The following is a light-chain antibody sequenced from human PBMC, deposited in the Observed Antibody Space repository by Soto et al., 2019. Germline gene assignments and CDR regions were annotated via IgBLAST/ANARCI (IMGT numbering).Light chain of an antibody. CDR3: QQLSSYPLT. CDR1: QTVRNNY. CDR2: DAS. J-gene: IGKJ4*01. Sequence: EIVLTQSPGPLSLSPGERAPLSGRASQTVRNNYLAWYQKKAGQAPRLLIYDASSRATGIPDRFSGGGSGTDFNLTISRLEPEDFAVYYCQQLSSYPLTFGGGTKLDIK. V-gene: IGKV3-20*01.